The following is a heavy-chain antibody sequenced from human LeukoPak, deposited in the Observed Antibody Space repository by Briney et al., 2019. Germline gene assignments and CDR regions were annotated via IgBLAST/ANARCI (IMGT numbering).Heavy chain of an antibody. CDR3: ARDWYTSDWYGTQPGY. CDR2: INTTTGNP. J-gene: IGHJ4*02. Sequence: ASVQVSCKDCRYRFTHYAMNGVRQAPARGLEWMEWINTTTGNPTYAQGFTGRIVFSFDTSLRTAYLQISSLKAEDTAVYYWARDWYTSDWYGTQPGYWGQGTLVTVSS. D-gene: IGHD6-19*01. CDR1: RYRFTHYA. V-gene: IGHV7-4-1*02.